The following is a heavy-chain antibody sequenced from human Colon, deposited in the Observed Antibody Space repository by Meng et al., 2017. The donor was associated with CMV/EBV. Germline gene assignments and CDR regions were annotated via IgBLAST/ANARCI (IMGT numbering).Heavy chain of an antibody. D-gene: IGHD6-13*01. Sequence: SETLSLTCAVYGGSFSGYYWSWIRQPPGKGLEWIGEINHSGSTNYNPSLKSRVTISVDTSKNQFSLKLSSVTAADTAVYYCARDGYSSSFDVWGQGTKVTVSSGKNGHSRASDGYSSSFDVWGQGTTVTVSS. CDR2: INHSGST. J-gene: IGHJ6*02. V-gene: IGHV4-34*01. CDR3: ARDGYSSSFDVWGQGTKVTVSSGKNGHSRASDGYSSSFDV. CDR1: GGSFSGYY.